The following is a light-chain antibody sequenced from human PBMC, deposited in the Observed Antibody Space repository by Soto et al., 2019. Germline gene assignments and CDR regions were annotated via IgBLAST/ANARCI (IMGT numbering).Light chain of an antibody. CDR1: SSNIGNNY. Sequence: QSVLTQPPSVSAAPGQKVTISCSGSSSNIGNNYVSWYQQLPGTAPKLLIYDNNKRPSGIPDRFSGSKSGTSGTLDITGLQTGDEADYYCATWHYSRPGEVFGGGTQ. V-gene: IGLV1-51*01. J-gene: IGLJ2*01. CDR2: DNN. CDR3: ATWHYSRPGEV.